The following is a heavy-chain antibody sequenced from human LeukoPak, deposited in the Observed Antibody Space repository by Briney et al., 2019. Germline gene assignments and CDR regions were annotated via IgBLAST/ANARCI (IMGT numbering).Heavy chain of an antibody. D-gene: IGHD3-22*01. CDR2: ISSSSSYI. V-gene: IGHV3-21*01. CDR1: AFTFSSYS. Sequence: GGSLRLSCAASAFTFSSYSMNWVRQAPGKGLEWVSSISSSSSYIYYADSVKGRFTISRDNAKNSLYLQMNSLRAEDTAVYYCARDYYYYDSSGYYGNFDYWGQGTPVTVSS. CDR3: ARDYYYYDSSGYYGNFDY. J-gene: IGHJ4*02.